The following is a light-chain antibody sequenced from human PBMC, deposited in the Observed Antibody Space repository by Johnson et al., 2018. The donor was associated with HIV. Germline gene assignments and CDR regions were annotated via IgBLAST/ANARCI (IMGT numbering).Light chain of an antibody. CDR2: DNN. CDR1: SSNIGNNY. V-gene: IGLV1-51*01. CDR3: GTWDSGMSGGLYL. Sequence: QSVLTQPPSVSAAPGKKVTISCSGSSSNIGNNYVSWYQQLPGTAPKLLIYDNNKRPSGIPDRFSGSKSGTSATLGITGLQTGDEADYYCGTWDSGMSGGLYLFGTGTKVTVL. J-gene: IGLJ1*01.